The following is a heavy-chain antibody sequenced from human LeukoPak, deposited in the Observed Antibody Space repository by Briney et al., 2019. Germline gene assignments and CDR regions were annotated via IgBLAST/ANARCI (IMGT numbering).Heavy chain of an antibody. V-gene: IGHV4-39*01. CDR2: IYYSGST. Sequence: SETLSLTCTVSGGSISSSSYYWGWIRQPPGKGLEWIGSIYYSGSTYYNPSLKSRVTISVDTSKNQFSLKLSSVTAADTAVYYCASTGYSYAVNEIHAFDIWGQGTMVTVSS. CDR3: ASTGYSYAVNEIHAFDI. J-gene: IGHJ3*02. CDR1: GGSISSSSYY. D-gene: IGHD5-18*01.